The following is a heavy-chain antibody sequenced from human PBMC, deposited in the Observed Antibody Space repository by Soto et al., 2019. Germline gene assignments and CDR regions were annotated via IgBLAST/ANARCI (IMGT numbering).Heavy chain of an antibody. CDR3: ASGGYSYGYIPS. CDR2: ISYDESND. J-gene: IGHJ5*02. CDR1: GFTFSSHA. Sequence: QVQLVESGGGVVQPGRSLRLSCAVYGFTFSSHAMHWVRQAPGKGLEWVAVISYDESNDLYADSVKGRFTISRDNSKSTLYLQLNSLRAEDTAVYYCASGGYSYGYIPSWGQGTLVTVSP. V-gene: IGHV3-30-3*01. D-gene: IGHD5-18*01.